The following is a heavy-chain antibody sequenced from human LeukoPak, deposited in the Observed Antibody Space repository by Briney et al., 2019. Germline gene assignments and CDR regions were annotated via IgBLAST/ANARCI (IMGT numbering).Heavy chain of an antibody. J-gene: IGHJ3*02. CDR1: GGSISSYY. V-gene: IGHV4-59*01. CDR2: IYYSGST. Sequence: SETLSLTCTVSGGSISSYYWSWIRQPPGKGLEWIGYIYYSGSTNYNPSLKSRVTISVDTSKNQFSLKLSSVTAADTAVYYCARGGSPHDAFDIWGKGTMVTVSS. CDR3: ARGGSPHDAFDI. D-gene: IGHD3-10*01.